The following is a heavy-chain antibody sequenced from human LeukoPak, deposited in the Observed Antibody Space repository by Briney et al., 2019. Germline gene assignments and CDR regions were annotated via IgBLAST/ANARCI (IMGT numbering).Heavy chain of an antibody. D-gene: IGHD1-1*01. CDR2: ISGSDGST. CDR3: AKDYRPISLERRPNWFDP. CDR1: GFTFSTYA. J-gene: IGHJ5*02. V-gene: IGHV3-23*01. Sequence: GGSLRLSCAASGFTFSTYAMSWVRQAPGKGLEWVSLISGSDGSTYYADSVKGRFTISRDNSKNTLYLQMNSLRAEDTAVYYCAKDYRPISLERRPNWFDPWGQGTLVTVSS.